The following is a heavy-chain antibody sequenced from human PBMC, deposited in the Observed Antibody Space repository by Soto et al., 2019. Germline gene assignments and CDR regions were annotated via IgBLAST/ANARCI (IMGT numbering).Heavy chain of an antibody. CDR2: IYTSGST. D-gene: IGHD2-15*01. CDR1: GGSISSYY. Sequence: KTSETLSLTCTVSGGSISSYYWSWIRQPAGKGLEWIGRIYTSGSTNYNPSLKSRVTMSVDTSKNQFSLKLSSVTAADTAVYYCARDKGRYCIGGSCYSYWFDPWGQGTLVTVSS. J-gene: IGHJ5*02. V-gene: IGHV4-4*07. CDR3: ARDKGRYCIGGSCYSYWFDP.